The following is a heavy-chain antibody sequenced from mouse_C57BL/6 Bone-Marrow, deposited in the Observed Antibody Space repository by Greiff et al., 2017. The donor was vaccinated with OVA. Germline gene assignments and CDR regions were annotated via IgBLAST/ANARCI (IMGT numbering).Heavy chain of an antibody. CDR2: ISNGGGST. V-gene: IGHV5-12*01. D-gene: IGHD1-1*01. J-gene: IGHJ2*01. CDR1: GFTFSDYY. CDR3: ARHTHYYGSSYGYYFDY. Sequence: VQLKQSGGGLVQPGGSLKLSCAASGFTFSDYYMYWVRQTPEKRLEWVAYISNGGGSTYYPDTVKGRFTISRDNAKNTLYLQMSRLKSEDTAMYYCARHTHYYGSSYGYYFDYWGQGTTLTVSS.